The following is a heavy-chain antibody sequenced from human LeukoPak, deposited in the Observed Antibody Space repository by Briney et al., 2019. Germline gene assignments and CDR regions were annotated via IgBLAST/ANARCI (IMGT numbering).Heavy chain of an antibody. CDR1: GYSISSGNW. Sequence: SETLSLTCAVSGYSISSGNWWGWIRQPPGKGLEWIGYIYYSGSTYYNSSLKSRVTMSVDTSKNQFSLKLTSVTAADTAVYYCARRIRAAGYYWGQGTLVTVFS. CDR3: ARRIRAAGYY. D-gene: IGHD6-13*01. V-gene: IGHV4-28*01. CDR2: IYYSGST. J-gene: IGHJ4*02.